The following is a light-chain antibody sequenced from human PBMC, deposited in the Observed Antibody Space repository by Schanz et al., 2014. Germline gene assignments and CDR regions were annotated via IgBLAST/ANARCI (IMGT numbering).Light chain of an antibody. CDR3: SSYTSSSTSWV. Sequence: QSALTQPPSASGSPGQTVTISCTGTSSDVGGYNYVSWYQQHPGKAPKLLIYEVSKRPSGVPDRFSGSKSGNTASLTVSGLQAEDEADYYCSSYTSSSTSWVFGGGTKLTVL. V-gene: IGLV2-8*01. CDR2: EVS. CDR1: SSDVGGYNY. J-gene: IGLJ3*02.